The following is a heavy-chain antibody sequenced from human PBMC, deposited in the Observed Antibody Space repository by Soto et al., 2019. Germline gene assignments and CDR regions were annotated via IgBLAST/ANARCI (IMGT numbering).Heavy chain of an antibody. Sequence: PGGSLRLSCAASGFTFSSYAMSWVRQAPGKGLEWVSAISGSGGSTYYADSVKGRFTISRDNSKNTLYLQMNSLRAEDTAVYYCAKEPPQVLYCYYYMDVWGKGTTVTVSS. CDR3: AKEPPQVLYCYYYMDV. CDR1: GFTFSSYA. V-gene: IGHV3-23*01. CDR2: ISGSGGST. J-gene: IGHJ6*03.